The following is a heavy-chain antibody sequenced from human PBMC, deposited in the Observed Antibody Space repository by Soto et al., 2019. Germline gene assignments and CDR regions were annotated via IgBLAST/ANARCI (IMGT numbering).Heavy chain of an antibody. D-gene: IGHD3-10*01. Sequence: LRLSCTASGFSSSNYEMNWIRQAPGKGLEWVSHISTTGTSPYYADSVRGRFTVSRDTANNSIYLQMNSLRAEDTALYYCARDGHRGPSDAFDVWGQGTMVTVSS. CDR1: GFSSSNYE. CDR2: ISTTGTSP. J-gene: IGHJ3*01. V-gene: IGHV3-48*03. CDR3: ARDGHRGPSDAFDV.